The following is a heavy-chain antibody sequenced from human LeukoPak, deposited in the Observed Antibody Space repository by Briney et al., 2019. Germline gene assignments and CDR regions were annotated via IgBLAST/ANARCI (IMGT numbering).Heavy chain of an antibody. J-gene: IGHJ4*02. V-gene: IGHV4-31*03. Sequence: PSQTLSLTCTVSGGSISSGGYYWSWLRQHPGKGLEWIGYIYYSGSTYYNPPLKSRVTISVDTSKNQFSLKLSSVTAADTAVYYCARGTEGVVVPVLFDYWGQGTLVTVSS. CDR3: ARGTEGVVVPVLFDY. D-gene: IGHD2-2*01. CDR2: IYYSGST. CDR1: GGSISSGGYY.